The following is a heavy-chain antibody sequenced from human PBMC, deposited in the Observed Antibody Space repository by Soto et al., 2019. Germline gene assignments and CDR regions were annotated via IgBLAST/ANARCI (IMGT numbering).Heavy chain of an antibody. V-gene: IGHV4-4*07. CDR1: GGSISSYY. CDR2: VYTSGSSNTGST. J-gene: IGHJ5*02. CDR3: ASRYCTTTSCYDNWFDP. Sequence: PSETLSLTCTVAGGSISSYYCSWIRQPAGKGLEWIGRVYTSGSSNTGSTKYNPAFKSRVTMSVDLSKNQFSLKLTSLTAADTAVYYCASRYCTTTSCYDNWFDPWGQGTLVTV. D-gene: IGHD2-2*01.